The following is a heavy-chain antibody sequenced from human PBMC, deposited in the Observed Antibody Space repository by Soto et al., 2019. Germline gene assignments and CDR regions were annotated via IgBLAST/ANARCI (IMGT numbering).Heavy chain of an antibody. D-gene: IGHD4-17*01. CDR2: ISYDGSNK. CDR3: ARSDYGDYPYGMDV. J-gene: IGHJ6*02. CDR1: GFTFSSYA. V-gene: IGHV3-30-3*01. Sequence: GGSLRLSCAASGFTFSSYAMHWVRQAPGKGLEWVAVISYDGSNKYYADSVKGRFTISRDNSKNTLYLQMNSLRAEDTAVYYCARSDYGDYPYGMDVWGQGTTVTVSS.